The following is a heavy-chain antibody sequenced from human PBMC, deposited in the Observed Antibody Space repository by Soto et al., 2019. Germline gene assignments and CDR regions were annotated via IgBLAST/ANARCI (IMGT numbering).Heavy chain of an antibody. CDR2: INSDGSST. J-gene: IGHJ4*02. Sequence: VGSLRLSCAASGFTFSSYWMHWVRQAPGKGLVWVSRINSDGSSTSYADSVKGRFTISRDNAKNTLYLQMNSLRAEDTAVYYCASAIFGVAPRDWGQGTLVTVS. CDR1: GFTFSSYW. CDR3: ASAIFGVAPRD. V-gene: IGHV3-74*01. D-gene: IGHD3-3*01.